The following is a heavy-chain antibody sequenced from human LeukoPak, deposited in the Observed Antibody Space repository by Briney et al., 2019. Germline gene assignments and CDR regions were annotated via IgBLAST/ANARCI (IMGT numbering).Heavy chain of an antibody. D-gene: IGHD2-2*01. Sequence: ASVKVSCKASGYTFTGYYMHWVRQAPGQGLEWMGWINPNSGGTNYAQKFQGRVTMTRDTSISTAYMELSRLRSDDTAVYYCARSMGYCSSTSCSPYNWFDPWGQGTLVTVSS. CDR3: ARSMGYCSSTSCSPYNWFDP. CDR2: INPNSGGT. CDR1: GYTFTGYY. J-gene: IGHJ5*02. V-gene: IGHV1-2*02.